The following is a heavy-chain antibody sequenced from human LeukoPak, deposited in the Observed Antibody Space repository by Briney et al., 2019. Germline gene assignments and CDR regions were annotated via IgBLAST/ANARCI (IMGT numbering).Heavy chain of an antibody. CDR1: GGSISSYY. D-gene: IGHD6-13*01. CDR2: IYYSGST. V-gene: IGHV4-59*01. J-gene: IGHJ5*02. CDR3: ARQYSSSFPFDP. Sequence: PSETLSLTCTVSGGSISSYYWSWVRQPPGKGLEWIGYIYYSGSTNYNPSLKCRVTISVDTSKNQFSLKLSSVTAADTAVYYCARQYSSSFPFDPWGQGTLVTVSS.